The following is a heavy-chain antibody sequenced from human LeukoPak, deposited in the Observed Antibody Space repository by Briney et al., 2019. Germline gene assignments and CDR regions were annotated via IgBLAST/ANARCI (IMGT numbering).Heavy chain of an antibody. CDR3: ARGYYYGSETYWHTNWFDP. Sequence: SVKVSCKASGGTFSNYVISWERQAPGQGLEWMGGIIPMFGTANYAQKFQGRVTITTDESTSTGYMEMSSLRSEDTAVYYCARGYYYGSETYWHTNWFDPWGQGTPVTVSS. J-gene: IGHJ5*02. CDR1: GGTFSNYV. D-gene: IGHD3-10*01. V-gene: IGHV1-69*05. CDR2: IIPMFGTA.